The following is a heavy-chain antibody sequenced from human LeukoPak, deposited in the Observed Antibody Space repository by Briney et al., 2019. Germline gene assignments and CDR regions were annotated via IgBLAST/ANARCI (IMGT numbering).Heavy chain of an antibody. D-gene: IGHD3-10*01. V-gene: IGHV1-69*06. CDR1: GGTFISYA. CDR3: AREGLWFGELLYYFDY. CDR2: IIPIFGTA. Sequence: EASVKVSYKASGGTFISYAISWVRQAPGQGLEWMGGIIPIFGTANYAQKFQGRVTITADKSTSTAYMELSSLRSEDTAVYYCAREGLWFGELLYYFDYWGRGTLVTVSS. J-gene: IGHJ4*02.